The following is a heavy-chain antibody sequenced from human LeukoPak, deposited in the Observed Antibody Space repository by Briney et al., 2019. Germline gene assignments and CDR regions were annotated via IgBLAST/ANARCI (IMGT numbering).Heavy chain of an antibody. D-gene: IGHD3-10*01. V-gene: IGHV4-38-2*01. J-gene: IGHJ4*02. CDR1: GYSISSGYY. Sequence: PSETLSLTCAVSGYSISSGYYWGWIRQPPGKGLEWIGRIYHSGSTYYNPSLKSRVTISVDTSKNQFSLKLSSVTAADTAVYYCARRESDYYGSGRVDYWGQGTLVTVSS. CDR3: ARRESDYYGSGRVDY. CDR2: IYHSGST.